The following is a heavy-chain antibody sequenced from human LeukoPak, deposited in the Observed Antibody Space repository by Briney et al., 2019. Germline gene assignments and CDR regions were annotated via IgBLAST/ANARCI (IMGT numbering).Heavy chain of an antibody. D-gene: IGHD6-19*01. Sequence: SETLSLTCAVYGGSFSGYYWTWIRQPSGKGLEWIGEINHSGSTYYNSSLESRVTISVDTSKNQFSLKLTSLTAADTAVYYCARSGTGWFFSYFHYWGQGTLVTVSS. CDR1: GGSFSGYY. CDR2: INHSGST. V-gene: IGHV4-34*01. CDR3: ARSGTGWFFSYFHY. J-gene: IGHJ4*02.